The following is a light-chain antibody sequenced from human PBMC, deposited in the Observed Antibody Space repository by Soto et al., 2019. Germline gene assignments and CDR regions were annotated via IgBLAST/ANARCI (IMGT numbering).Light chain of an antibody. J-gene: IGKJ4*01. CDR3: QQRANWPLT. Sequence: NGLTQSPATVSLSPGERAPLSCRASQSVINYLAWYQQKPGQAPRLLIYDTSNRATGIPARFSGSGSGTDFTLIISSLEPEDFAVYYCQQRANWPLTFGGGTKVDI. CDR2: DTS. V-gene: IGKV3-11*01. CDR1: QSVINY.